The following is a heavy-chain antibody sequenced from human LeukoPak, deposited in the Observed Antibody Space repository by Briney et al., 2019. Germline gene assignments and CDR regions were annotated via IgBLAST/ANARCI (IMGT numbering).Heavy chain of an antibody. V-gene: IGHV4-38-2*02. CDR2: IYHSGST. J-gene: IGHJ4*02. Sequence: SETLSLTCTVSGYSISSGYYWGWIRQPPGKGLEWIGSIYHSGSTYYNPSLKSRVTISVDTSKNQFSLKLSSVTAADTAVYYCARDLSGSLQNWGQGTLVTVSS. CDR3: ARDLSGSLQN. CDR1: GYSISSGYY. D-gene: IGHD1-26*01.